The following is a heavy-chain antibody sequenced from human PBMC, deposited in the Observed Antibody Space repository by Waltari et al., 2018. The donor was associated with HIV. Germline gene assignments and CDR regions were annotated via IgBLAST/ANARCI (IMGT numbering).Heavy chain of an antibody. CDR2: ISGNSDTI. Sequence: EVQLVESGGGLVQPGGSLRLYCEASGFNFDDYAMHWVRQAPGKGLEGVSGISGNSDTIGYADSVKGRFTISRDNAKNSLSLQMTSLRAEDTALYYCTKVGMTTVTSYAIEIWGQGTMVTVSS. V-gene: IGHV3-9*01. CDR1: GFNFDDYA. D-gene: IGHD4-17*01. J-gene: IGHJ3*02. CDR3: TKVGMTTVTSYAIEI.